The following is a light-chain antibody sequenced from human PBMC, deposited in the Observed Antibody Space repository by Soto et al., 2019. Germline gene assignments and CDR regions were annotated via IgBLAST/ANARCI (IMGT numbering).Light chain of an antibody. CDR3: ETWDSNTRL. Sequence: QLVLTQSSSASASLGSSVKLTCSLSSGHINYIIAWHQQQPGKAPRYLMNLERGGNYNKGSGVPDRFSGSSSGADRYLTISNLQFEDEADYYCETWDSNTRLYGGGTKLTVL. J-gene: IGLJ2*01. V-gene: IGLV4-60*02. CDR2: LERGGNY. CDR1: SGHINYI.